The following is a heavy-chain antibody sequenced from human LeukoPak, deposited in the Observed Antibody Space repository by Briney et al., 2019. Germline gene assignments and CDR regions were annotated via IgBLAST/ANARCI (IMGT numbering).Heavy chain of an antibody. CDR3: ARRAGAYSHPYDY. CDR1: GLSVSSNS. V-gene: IGHV3-53*01. D-gene: IGHD4/OR15-4a*01. CDR2: IYSGTT. J-gene: IGHJ4*02. Sequence: GGSLRLSCTVSGLSVSSNSMSWVRQAPGKGLERVSFIYSGTTHYSDSVKGRFTISRDNSKNTLYLQMNSLRVEDTAVYYCARRAGAYSHPYDYWGQGTLVTVSS.